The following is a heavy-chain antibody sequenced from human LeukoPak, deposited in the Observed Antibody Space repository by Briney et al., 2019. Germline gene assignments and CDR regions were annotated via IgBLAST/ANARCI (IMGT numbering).Heavy chain of an antibody. CDR3: ARGGTSSSGWYGTTWFDP. J-gene: IGHJ5*02. V-gene: IGHV1-18*01. D-gene: IGHD6-19*01. CDR1: GYTFTSYG. Sequence: GASVKVSCKASGYTFTSYGISWVRQAPGQGLEWMGWISAYNGNTNYAQKLQGRVTMTTDTSTSTAYMELRSLRSDDTAVYYCARGGTSSSGWYGTTWFDPWGQGTLVTVSS. CDR2: ISAYNGNT.